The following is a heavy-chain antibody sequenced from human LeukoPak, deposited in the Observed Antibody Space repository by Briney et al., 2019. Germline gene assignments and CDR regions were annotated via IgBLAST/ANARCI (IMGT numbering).Heavy chain of an antibody. CDR3: AKDRDGAFDI. J-gene: IGHJ3*02. Sequence: GGSLRLSCAASGFTFNSHGMHWVRQAPGKGLEWVSGISWNSGSIGYADSVKGRFTISRDNSKNTLYLQMNSLRAEDTAVYYCAKDRDGAFDIWGQGTMVTVSS. CDR1: GFTFNSHG. D-gene: IGHD5-24*01. V-gene: IGHV3-9*01. CDR2: ISWNSGSI.